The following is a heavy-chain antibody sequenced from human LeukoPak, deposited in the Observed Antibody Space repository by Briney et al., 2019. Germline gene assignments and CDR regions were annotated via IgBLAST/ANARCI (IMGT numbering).Heavy chain of an antibody. CDR1: GFTFSSYA. CDR2: ISSNGGST. J-gene: IGHJ4*02. Sequence: GGSLRLSCSASGFTFSSYAMHWVRQAPGKGLEYVSAISSNGGSTYYADSVKGRFSISRDSSKNTLDLQMSSLRAEDTAVYYCARDLGSGWTFDYWGQGALVTVFS. V-gene: IGHV3-64D*06. CDR3: ARDLGSGWTFDY. D-gene: IGHD6-19*01.